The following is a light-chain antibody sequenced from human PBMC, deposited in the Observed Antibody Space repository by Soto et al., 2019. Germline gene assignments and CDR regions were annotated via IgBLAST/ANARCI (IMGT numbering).Light chain of an antibody. Sequence: QAVLTQPRSASGSPGQSVTISCTGTSSDVGAYTYVSWYQQHPGKAPKLMIYGVTERPSGVPDRFSGSKSGNTASLTVSGLQTEDEAYYYCSSYAGSNNYVFGTGTKVTVL. V-gene: IGLV2-8*01. CDR1: SSDVGAYTY. CDR2: GVT. J-gene: IGLJ1*01. CDR3: SSYAGSNNYV.